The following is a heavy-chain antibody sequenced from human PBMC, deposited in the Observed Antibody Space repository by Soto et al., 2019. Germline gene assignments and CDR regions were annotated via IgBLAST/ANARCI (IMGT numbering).Heavy chain of an antibody. Sequence: XGSLILSCEACGFTFSSSWMHWVCQAPEKGLEWVADIRCDGSDKYYVDSVKGRLTISRDNAKNSLYVQVNSLRAEDMTVYYTITMVVALFDYWGQGTLVTVSS. CDR1: GFTFSSSW. D-gene: IGHD3-10*01. CDR3: ITMVVALFDY. CDR2: IRCDGSDK. V-gene: IGHV3-7*03. J-gene: IGHJ4*02.